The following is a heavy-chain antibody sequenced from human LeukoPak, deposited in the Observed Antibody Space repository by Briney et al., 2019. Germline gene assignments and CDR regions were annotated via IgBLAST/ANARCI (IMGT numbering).Heavy chain of an antibody. Sequence: SQTLSLTCTVSGGSISSGDYYWSWIRQPPGKGLEWIGYIYYSGSTNYNPSLKSRVTISIDTSKNQFSLKLSSVTAADTAVYYCARSEEGSGSYPDAFDIWGQGTMVTVSS. CDR2: IYYSGST. V-gene: IGHV4-61*08. CDR1: GGSISSGDYY. J-gene: IGHJ3*02. D-gene: IGHD1-26*01. CDR3: ARSEEGSGSYPDAFDI.